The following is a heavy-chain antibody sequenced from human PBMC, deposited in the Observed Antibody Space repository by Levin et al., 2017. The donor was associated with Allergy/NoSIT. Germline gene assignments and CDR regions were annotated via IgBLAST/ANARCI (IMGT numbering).Heavy chain of an antibody. J-gene: IGHJ5*02. Sequence: LSLPCAASGFSLSNYWMNWVRQAPGKGLEWVANIQQDGSEKYYADSVKGRFTVSRDDAKNSLYLQMNSLRAEDTAVYYCARGRYDPWGQGTLVTVSS. V-gene: IGHV3-7*01. CDR1: GFSLSNYW. CDR2: IQQDGSEK. CDR3: ARGRYDP.